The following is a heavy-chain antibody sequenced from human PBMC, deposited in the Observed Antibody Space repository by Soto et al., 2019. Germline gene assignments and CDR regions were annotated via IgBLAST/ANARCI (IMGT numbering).Heavy chain of an antibody. Sequence: ASVKVSCKVSGYTLTELSMHWVRQAPGKGLEWMGGFDPEDGETIYAQKFQGRVTMTEDTSTDTAYMELSSLRSEDTAVYYCATPNPPSLWSGYYPFTYYYYGMDVWSQGTTVTVSS. CDR2: FDPEDGET. V-gene: IGHV1-24*01. D-gene: IGHD3-3*01. J-gene: IGHJ6*02. CDR1: GYTLTELS. CDR3: ATPNPPSLWSGYYPFTYYYYGMDV.